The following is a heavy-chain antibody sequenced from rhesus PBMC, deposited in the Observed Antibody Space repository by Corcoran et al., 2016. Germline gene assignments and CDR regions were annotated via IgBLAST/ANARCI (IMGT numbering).Heavy chain of an antibody. Sequence: QVQLVPSGAEIKQPGASVKLSCKASGYTFTSYYMHWVSTAPRQGLKWKGLIPPNNDTKCYAQNCQGRVTITTDTSTSTGYMELSSLRSEDTAVYYCTKAKGLAFDYWGQGVLVTVSS. V-gene: IGHV1-180*01. CDR1: GYTFTSYY. CDR2: IPPNNDTK. J-gene: IGHJ4*01. D-gene: IGHD2-21*01. CDR3: TKAKGLAFDY.